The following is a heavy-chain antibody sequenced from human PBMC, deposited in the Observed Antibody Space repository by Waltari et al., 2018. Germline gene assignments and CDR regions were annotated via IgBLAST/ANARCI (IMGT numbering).Heavy chain of an antibody. V-gene: IGHV4-59*01. CDR3: AREGMVRGVIGY. Sequence: QVQLQESGPGLVKPSETLSLTCTVSGGSISSYYWSWIRQPPGKGLEWIGYIYYSGSTNYNPSLKSRVTISVDTSKNQFSLKLSSVTAADTAVYYCAREGMVRGVIGYWGQGTLVTVSS. CDR2: IYYSGST. D-gene: IGHD3-10*01. CDR1: GGSISSYY. J-gene: IGHJ4*02.